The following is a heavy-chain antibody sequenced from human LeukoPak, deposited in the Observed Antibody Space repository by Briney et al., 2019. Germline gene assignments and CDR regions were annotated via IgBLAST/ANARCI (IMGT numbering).Heavy chain of an antibody. Sequence: GGSLRLSCAASGFTFSDYYMSWVRQAPGKGLEWVSFIGSAKNTNYADSVKGRFTISRDNSKNTLYLHMSSLRAEDTALYYCARSLKWNLVGFDHWGQGTLVTVSS. CDR3: ARSLKWNLVGFDH. J-gene: IGHJ4*02. D-gene: IGHD1-1*01. CDR1: GFTFSDYY. V-gene: IGHV3-69-1*01. CDR2: IGSAKNT.